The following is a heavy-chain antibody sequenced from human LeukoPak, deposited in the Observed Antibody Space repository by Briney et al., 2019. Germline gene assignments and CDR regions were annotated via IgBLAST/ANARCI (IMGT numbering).Heavy chain of an antibody. CDR3: AKDLSEDYYDSSGYGY. D-gene: IGHD3-22*01. CDR1: GFTFSSYG. J-gene: IGHJ4*02. CDR2: IRYDGSNK. V-gene: IGHV3-30*02. Sequence: PGGSLRLSCAASGFTFSSYGMHWVRQAPGKGLEWVAFIRYDGSNKYYADSVKGRFTISRDNSKNTLYLQMNSLRAEDTAVYYCAKDLSEDYYDSSGYGYWGQGTLVTVSS.